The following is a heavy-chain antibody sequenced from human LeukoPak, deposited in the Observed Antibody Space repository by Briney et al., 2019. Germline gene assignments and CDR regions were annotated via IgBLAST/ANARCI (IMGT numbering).Heavy chain of an antibody. J-gene: IGHJ6*02. Sequence: SETLSLTCTVSGGSIRSGDYSWNWIRQHPGKGLEWIGYIYYSGSTYYNPSLTSRVTMSVDTSKNQFSLKLSSVTAADTAIYCCARDHTETSSLNFRNYYYYGMDIWGQGTTVIVSS. D-gene: IGHD4-4*01. CDR2: IYYSGST. CDR1: GGSIRSGDYS. V-gene: IGHV4-31*03. CDR3: ARDHTETSSLNFRNYYYYGMDI.